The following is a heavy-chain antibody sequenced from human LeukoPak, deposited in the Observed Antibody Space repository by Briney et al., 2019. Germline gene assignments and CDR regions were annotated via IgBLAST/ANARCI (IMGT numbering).Heavy chain of an antibody. D-gene: IGHD5-18*01. CDR1: GYTFTSYG. J-gene: IGHJ4*02. CDR3: ARQVDTTMALPDY. Sequence: EASVKVSCKTSGYTFTSYGMSWGRQAPGQRLEWMGWISTYNDNTNYAQKFRGRVTMTTDTSTSTVYMELRSLRSDDTAIYYCARQVDTTMALPDYWGQGTLVTVSS. CDR2: ISTYNDNT. V-gene: IGHV1-18*01.